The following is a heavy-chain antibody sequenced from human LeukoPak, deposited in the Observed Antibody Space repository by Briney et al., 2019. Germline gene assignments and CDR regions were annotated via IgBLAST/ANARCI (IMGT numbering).Heavy chain of an antibody. V-gene: IGHV3-23*01. CDR1: GFTFSNYV. CDR3: AKGLWDYYGSGIMYYTMDV. J-gene: IGHJ6*02. D-gene: IGHD3-10*01. CDR2: ISGSGGRT. Sequence: SGGSLRLSCAASGFTFSNYVMGWVRQAPGKGLEWVSNISGSGGRTYYADCVKGRFTVSRDNSKNTLYMQMNSLRAEDTAVYYCAKGLWDYYGSGIMYYTMDVWGQGTTVTVSS.